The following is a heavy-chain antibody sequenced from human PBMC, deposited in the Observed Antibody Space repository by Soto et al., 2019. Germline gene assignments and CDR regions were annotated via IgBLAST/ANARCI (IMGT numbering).Heavy chain of an antibody. J-gene: IGHJ5*02. D-gene: IGHD6-6*01. CDR1: GGSISSGDYY. V-gene: IGHV4-30-4*01. Sequence: SETLSLTCTVSGGSISSGDYYWSWIRQPPGKGLEWIGYIYYSGSTYYNPSLKSRVTISVDTSKNQFSLKLSSATAADTAVYYCARDRREYSSSSRGNWFDPWGQGTLVTVS. CDR2: IYYSGST. CDR3: ARDRREYSSSSRGNWFDP.